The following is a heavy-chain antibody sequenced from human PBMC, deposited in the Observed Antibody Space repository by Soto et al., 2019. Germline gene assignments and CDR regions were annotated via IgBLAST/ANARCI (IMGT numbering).Heavy chain of an antibody. CDR3: AGFIAARGRVVDY. D-gene: IGHD6-6*01. Sequence: QVQLQESGPGLVKPSETLSLTCTVSGGSISSYYWSWIRQPPGKGLEWIGYIYYSGSTNYNPSLKSRVTISVDTSKHQFSLKLSSVTAADTAVYYCAGFIAARGRVVDYWGQGPLVTVSS. V-gene: IGHV4-59*01. CDR2: IYYSGST. J-gene: IGHJ4*02. CDR1: GGSISSYY.